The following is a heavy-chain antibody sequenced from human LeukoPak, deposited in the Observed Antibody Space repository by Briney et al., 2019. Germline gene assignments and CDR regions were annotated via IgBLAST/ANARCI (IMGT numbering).Heavy chain of an antibody. CDR3: ARCPDSSGWWAPSCYYYYMDV. Sequence: ASVKVSCKASGYTFTGYYMHWVRQAPGQGLEWMGWINTNTGNPTYAQGFTGRFVFSLDTSVSTAYLQISSLKAEDTALYYCARCPDSSGWWAPSCYYYYMDVWGKGTTVTVSS. CDR1: GYTFTGYY. CDR2: INTNTGNP. D-gene: IGHD6-19*01. V-gene: IGHV7-4-1*02. J-gene: IGHJ6*03.